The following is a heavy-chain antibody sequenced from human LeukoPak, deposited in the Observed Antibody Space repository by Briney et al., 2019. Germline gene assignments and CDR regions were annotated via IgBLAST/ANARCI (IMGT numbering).Heavy chain of an antibody. J-gene: IGHJ4*02. Sequence: PSETLSLTCTVSGGSISSSSYYWGWIRQPPGKGLEWIGSIYYSGSTYYNPSLKSRVTISVDTSKNQFSLKLSSVTAADTAVYXXXXXXXXXXXXXXXXXYWGQGTLVTVSS. CDR2: IYYSGST. CDR1: GGSISSSSYY. CDR3: XXXXXXXXXXXXXXXY. V-gene: IGHV4-39*01.